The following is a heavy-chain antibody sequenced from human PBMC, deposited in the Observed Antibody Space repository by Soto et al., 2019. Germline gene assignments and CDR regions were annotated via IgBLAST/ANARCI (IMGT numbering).Heavy chain of an antibody. CDR3: AREKITALFNY. CDR1: GGSISSGNW. J-gene: IGHJ4*02. Sequence: SETLSLTCAVSGGSISSGNWWSWVRQSPRKGLEWIGEISHSGNTNHNPSLKSRVTISVDTSKNQFSLKLTSVTAADTAVYYRAREKITALFNYWGRGTLVTVSS. V-gene: IGHV4-4*02. D-gene: IGHD1-20*01. CDR2: ISHSGNT.